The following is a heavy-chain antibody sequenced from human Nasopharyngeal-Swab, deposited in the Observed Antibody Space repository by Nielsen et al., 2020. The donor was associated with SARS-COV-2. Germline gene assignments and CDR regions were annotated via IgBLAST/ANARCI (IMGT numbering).Heavy chain of an antibody. D-gene: IGHD5-24*01. V-gene: IGHV4-34*01. Sequence: SETLSLTCAVFGGSFSDYYWTWIRQSPGKGLEWIADINHRGNTNYNPSLKSRVTISIDTLKTQFFLKLTPVTAADTAVYYCARVLNGFYYDIDVWGQGTTVAVS. CDR3: ARVLNGFYYDIDV. CDR2: INHRGNT. J-gene: IGHJ6*02. CDR1: GGSFSDYY.